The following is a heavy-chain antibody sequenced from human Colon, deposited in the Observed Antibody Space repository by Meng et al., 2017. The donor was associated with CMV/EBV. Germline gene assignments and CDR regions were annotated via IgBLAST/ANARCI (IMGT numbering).Heavy chain of an antibody. CDR2: IKSKSDGGTT. D-gene: IGHD5-12*01. Sequence: GESLKISCAASGFSFSNYEVNWVRQAPGKGLEWVGRIKSKSDGGTTDFAAAVKGRFIISRDESKNTLYLQMNSLKTEDTGVYYCTTQGGYDKDYWGQGALVTVSS. CDR1: GFSFSNYE. V-gene: IGHV3-15*01. CDR3: TTQGGYDKDY. J-gene: IGHJ4*02.